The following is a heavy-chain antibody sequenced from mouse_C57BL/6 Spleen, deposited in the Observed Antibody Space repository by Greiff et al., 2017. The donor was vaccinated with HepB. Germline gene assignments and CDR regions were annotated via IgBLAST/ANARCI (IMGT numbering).Heavy chain of an antibody. V-gene: IGHV1-82*01. CDR2: IYPGDGDT. CDR3: ARAGGLRQGGFDY. Sequence: VKVVESGPELVKPGASVKISCKASGYAFSSSWMNWVKQRPGKGLEWIGRIYPGDGDTNYNGKLKGKATLTADKSSSTAYMQLSSLTSEDSAVYFCARAGGLRQGGFDYWGQGTTLTVSS. CDR1: GYAFSSSW. D-gene: IGHD2-2*01. J-gene: IGHJ2*01.